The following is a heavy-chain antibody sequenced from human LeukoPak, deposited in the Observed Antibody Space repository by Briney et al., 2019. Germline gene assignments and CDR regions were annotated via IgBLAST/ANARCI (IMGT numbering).Heavy chain of an antibody. Sequence: ASETLSLTCTVSDDSISDYYWSWIRQPPGKGLEWIGYMYYSGSTNYNPSLKSRVTISVDTSKNQFSLKLSSVTAADTAVYYCARGLWDQGWFDPWGQGTLVTVSS. J-gene: IGHJ5*02. CDR2: MYYSGST. CDR3: ARGLWDQGWFDP. D-gene: IGHD3-16*01. CDR1: DDSISDYY. V-gene: IGHV4-59*01.